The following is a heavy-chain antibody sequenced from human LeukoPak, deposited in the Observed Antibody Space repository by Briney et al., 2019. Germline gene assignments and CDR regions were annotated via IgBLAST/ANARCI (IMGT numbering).Heavy chain of an antibody. V-gene: IGHV1-69*13. CDR3: ASSSYYDSSLGH. CDR1: GGTFSSYA. Sequence: GASVKVSCKASGGTFSSYAINWVRQAPGQGLEWMGGIIPIFGTVNYAQKFQGRVTIIADESTSTAYMELSSLKSEDTAVYYCASSSYYDSSLGHWGQGTLVTVSS. D-gene: IGHD3-22*01. CDR2: IIPIFGTV. J-gene: IGHJ4*02.